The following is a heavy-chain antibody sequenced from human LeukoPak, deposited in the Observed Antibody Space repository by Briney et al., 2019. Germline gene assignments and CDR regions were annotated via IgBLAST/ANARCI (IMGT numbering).Heavy chain of an antibody. CDR1: GGSISSSNW. D-gene: IGHD5-18*01. CDR3: ARWERGYSYGPYAFDI. Sequence: SGTLSLTCAVSGGSISSSNWWSWVRQPPGKGLEWIGEIYHSGSTNYNPSLKSRVTISVDKSKNQFSLKLSSVTAADTAVYYCARWERGYSYGPYAFDIWGQGTMVTVSS. CDR2: IYHSGST. J-gene: IGHJ3*02. V-gene: IGHV4-4*02.